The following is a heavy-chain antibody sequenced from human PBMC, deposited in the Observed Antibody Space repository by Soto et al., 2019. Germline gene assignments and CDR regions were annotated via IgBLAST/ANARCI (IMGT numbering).Heavy chain of an antibody. D-gene: IGHD1-26*01. CDR2: ISDSEVTT. CDR1: GFSFSSYA. CDR3: TKDLRPRVVGRARYDR. V-gene: IGHV3-23*01. J-gene: IGHJ5*02. Sequence: EVQLLESGGTLVQPGGSLRISCAASGFSFSSYAMSWVRQAPGKGLEWVAVISDSEVTTYYADSVKGRFTISRDNSKSILYLQMDSLRAEDTAVYYCTKDLRPRVVGRARYDRWGQGTLVTVSS.